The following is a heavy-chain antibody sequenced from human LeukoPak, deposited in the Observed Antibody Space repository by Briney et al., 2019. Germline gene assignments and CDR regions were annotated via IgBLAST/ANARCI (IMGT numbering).Heavy chain of an antibody. V-gene: IGHV3-7*01. D-gene: IGHD3-22*01. CDR3: ARDLYDSSGYYLYYFDY. J-gene: IGHJ4*02. CDR1: GFTFSSYW. Sequence: PGGSLRLSCAASGFTFSSYWMSWVRQAPGKGLEWVANIKQDGSEKYYVDSVKGRFTISRDNAKNSLYLQMNSLRAEDTAVYYCARDLYDSSGYYLYYFDYWGQGTLVTVSS. CDR2: IKQDGSEK.